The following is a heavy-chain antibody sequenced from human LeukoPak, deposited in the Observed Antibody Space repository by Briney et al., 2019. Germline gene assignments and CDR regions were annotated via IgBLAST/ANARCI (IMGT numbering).Heavy chain of an antibody. Sequence: KPGGSLRLSCAASGFNFGDYYMSWIRQAPGKGLEWLTHISGSGSTIQYADSVKGRFIISRDNAESSLYLQMNSLRGEDTAVYYCARSWGVVAFDYWGQGTLVTVTS. CDR1: GFNFGDYY. V-gene: IGHV3-11*04. D-gene: IGHD3-16*01. CDR3: ARSWGVVAFDY. J-gene: IGHJ4*02. CDR2: ISGSGSTI.